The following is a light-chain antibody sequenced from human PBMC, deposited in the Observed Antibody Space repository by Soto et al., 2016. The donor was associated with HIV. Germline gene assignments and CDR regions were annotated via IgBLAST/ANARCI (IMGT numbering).Light chain of an antibody. Sequence: DIQMTQSPSSLSASVGDRVTITCRASQSISRYLNWYQQKPGKAPKLLMYAASSLQSGVPSRFSGGGSGTDFTLSISSLQPEDFATYYCQQSYSIPPVTFGQGTEGGNQT. CDR1: QSISRY. CDR2: AAS. V-gene: IGKV1-39*01. CDR3: QQSYSIPPVT. J-gene: IGKJ1*01.